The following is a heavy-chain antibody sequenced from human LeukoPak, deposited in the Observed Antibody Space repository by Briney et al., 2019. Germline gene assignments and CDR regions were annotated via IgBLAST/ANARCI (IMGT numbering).Heavy chain of an antibody. Sequence: AGRSLRLSCAASGFTFTNYAMHWVRQAPGKGLEWVAVISYDGSNKYYEDSVKGRFTISRDNSKNTLYLQMNSLRAEDTAVYYCARDRGRGYCSGGSCRQQYYYYYYMDVWGKGTTVTVSS. D-gene: IGHD2-15*01. CDR1: GFTFTNYA. J-gene: IGHJ6*03. CDR2: ISYDGSNK. CDR3: ARDRGRGYCSGGSCRQQYYYYYYMDV. V-gene: IGHV3-30*04.